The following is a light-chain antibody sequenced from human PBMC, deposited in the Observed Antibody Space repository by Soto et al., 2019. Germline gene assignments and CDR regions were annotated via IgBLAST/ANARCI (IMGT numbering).Light chain of an antibody. CDR2: DVS. J-gene: IGLJ1*01. CDR3: SSYASSSTYV. CDR1: SSDVGGYNY. Sequence: QSALTQPASVSGSPGQSITISCTGTSSDVGGYNYVSWYQQHPGKAPKVMIYDVSNRPSGVSNRVSGSKSGNTASLTISGLQAEDEADYYCSSYASSSTYVFGTGTKLTVL. V-gene: IGLV2-14*01.